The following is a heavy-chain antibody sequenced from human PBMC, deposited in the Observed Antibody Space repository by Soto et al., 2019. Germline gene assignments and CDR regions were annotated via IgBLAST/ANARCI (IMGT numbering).Heavy chain of an antibody. CDR3: ASPKIAFYNWFDP. J-gene: IGHJ5*02. CDR1: GGSISTGGYH. CDR2: IYYSGST. Sequence: SEPLSLTCTVSGGSISTGGYHWGWIRQQPGKGLEWIGSIYYSGSTYYNTSLKSRVTISVDTSKNQFSLKLSSVTAADFAVYYCASPKIAFYNWFDPWGQGTPVTVSS. D-gene: IGHD3-3*02. V-gene: IGHV4-39*01.